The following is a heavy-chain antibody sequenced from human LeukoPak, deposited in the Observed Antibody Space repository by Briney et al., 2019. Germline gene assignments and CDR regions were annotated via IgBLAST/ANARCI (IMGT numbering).Heavy chain of an antibody. Sequence: GGSLRLSCAASGSSFSSYAMHWFRQAPGQGLEWMALISYDASIIYYADSVRGRFTISRDNAKNSLYLQMNSLRAEDTAVYYCAELGITMIGGVWGKGTTVTISS. CDR3: AELGITMIGGV. CDR2: ISYDASII. D-gene: IGHD3-10*02. V-gene: IGHV3-30*04. CDR1: GSSFSSYA. J-gene: IGHJ6*04.